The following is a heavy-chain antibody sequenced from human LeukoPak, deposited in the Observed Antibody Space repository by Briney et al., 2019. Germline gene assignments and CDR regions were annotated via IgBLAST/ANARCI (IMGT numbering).Heavy chain of an antibody. CDR3: ARLYYYYSGIFAFDV. CDR2: IYPGDSET. V-gene: IGHV5-51*01. D-gene: IGHD3-10*01. Sequence: GESLKISCKGSGYNLGTYWIGWVRQMPGEGLEWMGIIYPGDSETRYNASFQGQVTLSADGSISTAYLKWSSLKASDSAMYYCARLYYYYSGIFAFDVWGQGTMVTVSS. CDR1: GYNLGTYW. J-gene: IGHJ3*01.